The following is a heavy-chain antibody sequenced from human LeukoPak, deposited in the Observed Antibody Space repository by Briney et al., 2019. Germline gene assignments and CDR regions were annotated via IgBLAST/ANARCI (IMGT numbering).Heavy chain of an antibody. J-gene: IGHJ4*02. Sequence: GAAVTVSCKSSGYTFTIYGIGWVRQAPGQGRGWMGWISAYHGNTNYAQKLSGRVTMTTDTATITAAMELQSHRPEAAAAAYCYRVLYSSGWCSGDCGGQGTLVTVSS. CDR2: ISAYHGNT. CDR1: GYTFTIYG. V-gene: IGHV1-18*01. D-gene: IGHD6-19*01. CDR3: YRVLYSSGWCSGDC.